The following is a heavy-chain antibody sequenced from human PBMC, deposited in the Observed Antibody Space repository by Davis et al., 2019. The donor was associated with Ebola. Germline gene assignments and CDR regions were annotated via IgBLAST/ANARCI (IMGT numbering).Heavy chain of an antibody. CDR3: ASIAVRLFVY. CDR1: GFTFSSYW. CDR2: IKQDGSEK. V-gene: IGHV3-7*01. D-gene: IGHD6-6*01. J-gene: IGHJ4*02. Sequence: PGGSLRLSFAAPGFTFSSYWMSWVRQAPGKGLEWVANIKQDGSEKYYVDSVKGRFTISRDNAKNSLYLQMNSLRAEDTAVYYCASIAVRLFVYWGQGTLVTVSS.